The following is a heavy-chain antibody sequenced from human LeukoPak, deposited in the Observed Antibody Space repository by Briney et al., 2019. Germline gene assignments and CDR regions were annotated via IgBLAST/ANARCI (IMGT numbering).Heavy chain of an antibody. D-gene: IGHD6-13*01. CDR2: ISSSGSTI. Sequence: GGSLRLSCVASGFTFSSYSMNWVRQAPGKGLEWVSYISSSGSTIYYADSVMGRFTISRDKAKNSLYLQMNSLRAEDTAVYYCARALSSSWLSYYFDYWGQGTLVTVSS. V-gene: IGHV3-48*01. CDR1: GFTFSSYS. CDR3: ARALSSSWLSYYFDY. J-gene: IGHJ4*02.